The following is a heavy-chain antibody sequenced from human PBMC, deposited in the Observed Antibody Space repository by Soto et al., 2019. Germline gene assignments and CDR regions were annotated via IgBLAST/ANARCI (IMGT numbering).Heavy chain of an antibody. CDR2: INHSGST. V-gene: IGHV4-34*01. Sequence: SETLSLTCAVYGGSFSGYYWSWIRQPPGKGLEWIGEINHSGSTNYNPSLKSRVTISVDTSKNQFSLKLSSVTAADTVVYYCARGSWGNWNYYYYGMDVWGQGTTVTVSS. D-gene: IGHD1-20*01. J-gene: IGHJ6*02. CDR1: GGSFSGYY. CDR3: ARGSWGNWNYYYYGMDV.